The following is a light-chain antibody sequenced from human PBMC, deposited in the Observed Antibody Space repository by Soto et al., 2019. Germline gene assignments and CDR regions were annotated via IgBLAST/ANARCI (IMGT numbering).Light chain of an antibody. Sequence: DIQMTQFPSTLSASVGDRVTITCRASESISSWLAWYQQKPGKAPKILIYKASTLQSGVPSRFTGIGSGTEFTLTISSLQPDDFGTYYCQHYSVFPLTFGGGTKVEIK. V-gene: IGKV1-5*03. CDR2: KAS. CDR1: ESISSW. CDR3: QHYSVFPLT. J-gene: IGKJ4*01.